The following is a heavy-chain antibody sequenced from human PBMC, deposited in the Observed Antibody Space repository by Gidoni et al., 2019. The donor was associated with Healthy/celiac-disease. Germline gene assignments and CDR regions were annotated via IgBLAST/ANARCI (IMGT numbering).Heavy chain of an antibody. J-gene: IGHJ4*02. CDR1: GFTFSSYA. CDR3: AKDQYRGYSGYGLDY. Sequence: EVQLLESVGGLVQPGGSLRLSCSASGFTFSSYAMSWVRQAPGKGLEGVSAISGSGGSTYYADSVKGRFTISRDNSKNTRYLQMNSLRAEDTAVYYCAKDQYRGYSGYGLDYWGQGTLVTVSS. V-gene: IGHV3-23*01. D-gene: IGHD5-12*01. CDR2: ISGSGGST.